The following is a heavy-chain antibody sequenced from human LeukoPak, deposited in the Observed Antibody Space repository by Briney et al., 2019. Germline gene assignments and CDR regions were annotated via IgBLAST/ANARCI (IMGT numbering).Heavy chain of an antibody. CDR3: AKEMEIAAAGTEMIDY. CDR2: ISSSSSYI. CDR1: GFTFSSYS. V-gene: IGHV3-21*04. D-gene: IGHD6-13*01. J-gene: IGHJ4*02. Sequence: PGGSLRLSCAASGFTFSSYSMNWVRQAPGKGLEWVSSISSSSSYIYYADSVKGRFTISRDNAKNTLYLQMNSLRAEDTAVYYCAKEMEIAAAGTEMIDYWGQGTLVTVPS.